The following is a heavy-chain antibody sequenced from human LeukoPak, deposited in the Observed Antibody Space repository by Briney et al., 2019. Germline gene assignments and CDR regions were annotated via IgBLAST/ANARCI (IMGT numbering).Heavy chain of an antibody. V-gene: IGHV4-39*01. CDR2: IYYSGTT. Sequence: SETLSLTCTVSGGSISSSTYYWGWIRQPPGKGLEWIGSIYYSGTTYYNPSLKSRVTISADTPKNQFSLKLSSVTAADTAVYYCARHGTGSSGYYAFLHYWGQGTLVTVSS. CDR1: GGSISSSTYY. D-gene: IGHD3-22*01. J-gene: IGHJ4*02. CDR3: ARHGTGSSGYYAFLHY.